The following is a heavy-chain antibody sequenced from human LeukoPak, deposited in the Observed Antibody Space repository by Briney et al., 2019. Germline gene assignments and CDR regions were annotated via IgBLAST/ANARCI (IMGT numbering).Heavy chain of an antibody. V-gene: IGHV3-23*01. Sequence: PGGSLRLSCVASGFTFSSYALNWVRQTPGKGLEWVSAISGSGGSTYYADSVKGRFTISRDNSKNTPYLQMNSLRAEDTAVYYCAKDRARDSTYYYDSSGYCYWGQRTLVTVSS. CDR2: ISGSGGST. D-gene: IGHD3-22*01. J-gene: IGHJ4*02. CDR1: GFTFSSYA. CDR3: AKDRARDSTYYYDSSGYCY.